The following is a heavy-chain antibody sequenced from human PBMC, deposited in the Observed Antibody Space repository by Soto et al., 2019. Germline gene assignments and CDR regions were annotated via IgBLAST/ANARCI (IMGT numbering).Heavy chain of an antibody. J-gene: IGHJ6*02. CDR1: GGSISSSNW. CDR3: VRDQLWFGDFNTWGMDV. V-gene: IGHV4-4*02. CDR2: IYHSGST. Sequence: QVQLQESGPGLVKPSGTLSLTCAVSGGSISSSNWWSWVRQPPGKGLEWIGEIYHSGSTNYNPSLKSRVTISVDKSKNQFSLKLSSVTAADTAVYYCVRDQLWFGDFNTWGMDVWGQGTTVTVSS. D-gene: IGHD3-10*01.